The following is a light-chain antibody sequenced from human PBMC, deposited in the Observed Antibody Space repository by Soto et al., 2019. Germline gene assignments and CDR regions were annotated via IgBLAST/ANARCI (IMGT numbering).Light chain of an antibody. J-gene: IGKJ1*01. CDR1: QNVNAN. V-gene: IGKV3-15*01. CDR2: GAS. CDR3: QQHNTRLWT. Sequence: EVVMTQSPATLSVSPGERATLSCRASQNVNANLTWYQQKPGQAPRLLIHGASTRATGIPARFSGSGFGTEFILTISSQQSEYIAVYYCQQHNTRLWTFGQGTKV.